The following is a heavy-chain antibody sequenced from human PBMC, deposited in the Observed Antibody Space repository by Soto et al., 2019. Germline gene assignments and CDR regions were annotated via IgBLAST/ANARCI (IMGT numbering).Heavy chain of an antibody. Sequence: QVQLVESGGGVVQPGRSLRLSCAASGFSFRNCGMHWVRQAPGKGLEWVAIISYDGTNRFYADSVKGRFTISRDNSKNTLNLQMNSLRAEDTAVYYCAKAGLRHFDWLPYYYMDVWAKGPRSPSP. J-gene: IGHJ6*03. CDR3: AKAGLRHFDWLPYYYMDV. V-gene: IGHV3-30*18. CDR2: ISYDGTNR. CDR1: GFSFRNCG. D-gene: IGHD3-9*01.